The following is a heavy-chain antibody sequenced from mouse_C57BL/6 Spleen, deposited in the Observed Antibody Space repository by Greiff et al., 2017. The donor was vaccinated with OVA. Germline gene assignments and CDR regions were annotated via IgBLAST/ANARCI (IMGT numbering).Heavy chain of an antibody. V-gene: IGHV1-5*01. CDR1: GYTFTSYW. D-gene: IGHD1-1*01. J-gene: IGHJ1*03. Sequence: EVQLVESGTVLARPGASVKMSCKTSGYTFTSYWMHWVKQRPGQGLEWIGAIYPGNSDTSYNQKFKGKAKLTAVTSASTAYMELSSLTNEDSAVYYCTRDPYYYGSSWWYFDVWGTGTTVTVSS. CDR2: IYPGNSDT. CDR3: TRDPYYYGSSWWYFDV.